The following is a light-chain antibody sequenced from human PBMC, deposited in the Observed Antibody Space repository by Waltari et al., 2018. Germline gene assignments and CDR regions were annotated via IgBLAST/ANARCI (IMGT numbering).Light chain of an antibody. CDR1: QTISYSY. CDR2: ATS. V-gene: IGKV3-20*01. J-gene: IGKJ1*01. Sequence: EIVLTQSPGTLSLSPGERATLSCRASQTISYSYLAWYQQKPGQAPRLLISATSSRATAIPDRFSGSGSGTDFTLTISRLEPEDVAVYFCQHYANSPPTFGQGTKVEIK. CDR3: QHYANSPPT.